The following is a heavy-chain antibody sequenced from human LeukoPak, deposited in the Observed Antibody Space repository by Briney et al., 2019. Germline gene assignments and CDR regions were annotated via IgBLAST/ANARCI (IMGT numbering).Heavy chain of an antibody. CDR2: ISWNSGSI. CDR1: GFTFDDYA. J-gene: IGHJ4*02. D-gene: IGHD6-13*01. CDR3: AKDRIRGSSWYVLDY. Sequence: GGSLRLSCAASGFTFDDYAMHWVRQAPGKGLEWVSGISWNSGSIGYADSVKGRFTISRDNAKNSLYLQMNSLRAEDTALYYCAKDRIRGSSWYVLDYWGQGTLVTVSS. V-gene: IGHV3-9*01.